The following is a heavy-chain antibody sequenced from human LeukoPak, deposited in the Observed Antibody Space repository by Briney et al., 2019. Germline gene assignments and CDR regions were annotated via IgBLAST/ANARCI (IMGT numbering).Heavy chain of an antibody. V-gene: IGHV4-34*01. CDR1: GGSFSGYY. D-gene: IGHD2/OR15-2a*01. J-gene: IGHJ6*03. CDR3: ARHSTFYMDV. Sequence: SETLSLPCAVYGGSFSGYYWSWIRQPPGKGLEWIGEINHSGSTNYNPSLKSRVTISVDTSKNQFSLKLSSVTAADTAVYYCARHSTFYMDVWGEGTTVTVSS. CDR2: INHSGST.